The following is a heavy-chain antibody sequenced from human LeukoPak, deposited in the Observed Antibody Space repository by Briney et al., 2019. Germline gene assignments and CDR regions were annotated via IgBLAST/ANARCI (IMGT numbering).Heavy chain of an antibody. Sequence: ASVKVSCKASGYTFTDYHIHWVRQAPGQGLEWMGWISAYNGNTNYAQKLQGRVTMTTDTSTSTAYMELSRLRSDDTAVYYCARDGAYNWNPGWFDPWGQGTLVTVSS. J-gene: IGHJ5*02. CDR3: ARDGAYNWNPGWFDP. CDR2: ISAYNGNT. V-gene: IGHV1-18*04. D-gene: IGHD1-20*01. CDR1: GYTFTDYH.